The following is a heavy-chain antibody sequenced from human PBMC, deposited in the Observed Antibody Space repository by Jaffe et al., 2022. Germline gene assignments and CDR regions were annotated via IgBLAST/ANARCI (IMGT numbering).Heavy chain of an antibody. V-gene: IGHV4-38-2*02. Sequence: VQLQESGPGLVKPSETLSLTCDVSGYAIGSGHLWGWVRQTPGKGLEWIGSLDHRGGVNYNPSLKSRVTLSLDTSKNQVFLKVTSVTAADTAMYYCVRDYSDDSGYAPEYFQYWGQGTLVTVS. CDR1: GYAIGSGHL. CDR3: VRDYSDDSGYAPEYFQY. J-gene: IGHJ1*01. D-gene: IGHD3-22*01. CDR2: LDHRGGV.